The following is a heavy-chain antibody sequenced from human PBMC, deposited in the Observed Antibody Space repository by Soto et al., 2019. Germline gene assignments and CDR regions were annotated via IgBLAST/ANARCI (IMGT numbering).Heavy chain of an antibody. CDR3: ARFSRLLWFGELSGPFDY. J-gene: IGHJ4*02. CDR1: GGTFSSYA. V-gene: IGHV1-18*01. Sequence: ASVKVSCKASGGTFSSYAISWVRQAPGQGLEWMGWISAYNGNTNYAQKLQGRVTMTTDTSTSTAYMELRSLRSDDTAVYYCARFSRLLWFGELSGPFDYWGQGTLVTVSS. CDR2: ISAYNGNT. D-gene: IGHD3-10*01.